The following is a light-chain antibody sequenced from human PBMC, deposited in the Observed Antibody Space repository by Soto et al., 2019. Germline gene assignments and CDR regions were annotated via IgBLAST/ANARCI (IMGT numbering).Light chain of an antibody. J-gene: IGKJ1*01. CDR2: KAS. Sequence: DIQMTQSPSTLSASVGDRVTITCRASQSISSWLAWYQQKPGKAPKLLIYKASSLESGVPSRFSGSGSGTEFNLTISSLQPDDFATYYCQQYNSYWPFGQGTKVELK. CDR3: QQYNSYWP. V-gene: IGKV1-5*03. CDR1: QSISSW.